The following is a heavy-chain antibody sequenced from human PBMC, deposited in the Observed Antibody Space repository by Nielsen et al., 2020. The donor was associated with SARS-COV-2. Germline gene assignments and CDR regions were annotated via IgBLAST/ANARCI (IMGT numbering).Heavy chain of an antibody. CDR1: GFTFSSYA. CDR2: ISYDGSNK. V-gene: IGHV3-30-3*01. D-gene: IGHD5-18*01. CDR3: ARGGLSGYSYGRTRPYYYYYMDV. J-gene: IGHJ6*03. Sequence: GESLKISCAASGFTFSSYAMHWVRQAPGKGLEWVAVISYDGSNKYYADSVKGRFTISRDNSENTLYLQMNSLRAEDTAVYYCARGGLSGYSYGRTRPYYYYYMDVWGKGTTVTVSS.